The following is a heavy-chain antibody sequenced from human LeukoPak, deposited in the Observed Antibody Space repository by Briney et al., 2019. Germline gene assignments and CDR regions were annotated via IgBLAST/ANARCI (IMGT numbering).Heavy chain of an antibody. CDR3: GKASSGYYSAILD. CDR1: GFTFSSYW. J-gene: IGHJ4*02. V-gene: IGHV3-9*01. D-gene: IGHD3-22*01. Sequence: GGSLRLSCAASGFTFSSYWMHWVRQAPGKGLEWVSGINWNSNNIDYADSVKGRFTISRDNAKNSLYLQMNSLREEDTALYYCGKASSGYYSAILDWGQGTLVTVSS. CDR2: INWNSNNI.